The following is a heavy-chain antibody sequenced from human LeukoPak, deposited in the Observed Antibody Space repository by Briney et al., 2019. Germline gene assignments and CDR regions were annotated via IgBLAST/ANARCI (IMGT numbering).Heavy chain of an antibody. CDR1: GYTFTSYA. CDR2: INANNGNT. V-gene: IGHV1-3*01. Sequence: ASVKVSCKASGYTFTSYAMHWVRQAPGQRLEWMGWINANNGNTKYSQKFQGRVTITRDTSASTAYMELSSLRSEDTAVYYCARDGWTAAGNGFDHWGQGTLVTVSS. D-gene: IGHD6-13*01. J-gene: IGHJ4*02. CDR3: ARDGWTAAGNGFDH.